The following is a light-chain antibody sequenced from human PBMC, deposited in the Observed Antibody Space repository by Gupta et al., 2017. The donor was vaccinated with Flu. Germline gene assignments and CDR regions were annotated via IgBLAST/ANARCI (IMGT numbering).Light chain of an antibody. CDR3: HQVGSSPDT. CDR1: QSVTSNY. J-gene: IGKJ2*01. CDR2: GAS. Sequence: ASQSVTSNYLAWYQQRLGQAPRLLIYGASSRATGIPDRLSGSGSGTDFTLTISRLEPEDFAVYFWHQVGSSPDTFGQGTKLE. V-gene: IGKV3-20*01.